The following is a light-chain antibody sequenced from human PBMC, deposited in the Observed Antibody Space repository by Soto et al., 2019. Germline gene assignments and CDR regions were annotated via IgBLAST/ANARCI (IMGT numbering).Light chain of an antibody. V-gene: IGLV2-8*01. CDR1: SSDVGAYNY. Sequence: QSVLTQPPSASGSPGRTVTISCTGTSSDVGAYNYVSWYQQHPGKAPKLIIYEVSKWPSGVPNRFSGSKSGNTASLTVSGLQAEDEADYYCRSYVFGNDYVFGTGTKVTVL. CDR2: EVS. CDR3: RSYVFGNDYV. J-gene: IGLJ1*01.